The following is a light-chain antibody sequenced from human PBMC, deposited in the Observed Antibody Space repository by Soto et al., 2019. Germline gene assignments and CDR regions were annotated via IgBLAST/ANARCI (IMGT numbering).Light chain of an antibody. J-gene: IGLJ1*01. V-gene: IGLV2-14*01. CDR2: EVS. Sequence: QSALTQPASVSGSPGQSITISCTGTSSDVGGYNYVSWYQQHPGKAPKLMIYEVSNRPSGVSNRFSGSKSGNTASLTISGLQAEDEADYYCISFTSSNTFVFGTGTKLTVL. CDR3: ISFTSSNTFV. CDR1: SSDVGGYNY.